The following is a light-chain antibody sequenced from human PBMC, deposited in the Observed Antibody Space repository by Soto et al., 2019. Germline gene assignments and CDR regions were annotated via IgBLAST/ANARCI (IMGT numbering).Light chain of an antibody. CDR2: WAS. V-gene: IGKV4-1*01. J-gene: IGKJ1*01. CDR1: QSVLYSSNNKNY. Sequence: DIVMTQFPDSLAVSLGERATINCKSSQSVLYSSNNKNYLAWYQQKPGQPPKLLIYWASTRESGVPDRFSGSGSATDFTLTISSLQAEDVAVYYCQQYYSTLWTFGQGTKVEIK. CDR3: QQYYSTLWT.